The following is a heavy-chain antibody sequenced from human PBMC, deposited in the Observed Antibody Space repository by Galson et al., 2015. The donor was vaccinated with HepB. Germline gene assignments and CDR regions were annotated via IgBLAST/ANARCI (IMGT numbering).Heavy chain of an antibody. D-gene: IGHD2-15*01. CDR1: GYTFTSYG. CDR2: ISAYNGNT. Sequence: SVKVSCKASGYTFTSYGISWVRQAPGQGLEWMGWISAYNGNTNYAQKLQGRVTMTTDTSTSTAYMELRSLRSDDTAVYYCARERGGDCSGGSCYISHAFDIWGQGTMVTVSS. J-gene: IGHJ3*02. CDR3: ARERGGDCSGGSCYISHAFDI. V-gene: IGHV1-18*01.